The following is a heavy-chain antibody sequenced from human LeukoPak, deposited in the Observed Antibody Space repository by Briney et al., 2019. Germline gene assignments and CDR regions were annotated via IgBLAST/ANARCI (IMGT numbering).Heavy chain of an antibody. V-gene: IGHV1-18*01. CDR2: ISAYNGNT. CDR3: ARVPVVVVAARDNWLDP. J-gene: IGHJ5*02. CDR1: GYTFTSYG. D-gene: IGHD2-15*01. Sequence: ASVKVSCKASGYTFTSYGISWVRQAPGQGLEWMGWISAYNGNTNYAQKLQGRVTMTTDTSTSTAYMELRSLRSDDTAVYYCARVPVVVVAARDNWLDPWGQGTLVTVSS.